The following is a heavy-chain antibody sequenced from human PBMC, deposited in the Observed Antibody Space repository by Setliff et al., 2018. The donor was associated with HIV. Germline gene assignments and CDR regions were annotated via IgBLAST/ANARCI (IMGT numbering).Heavy chain of an antibody. Sequence: GASVKVSCKASGYTFTSYYMHWVRQAPGQGLEWRGIINPSGGSTSYAQKFQGRVTMTRDTSTSTVYMELSSLRSEDTAVYYCARTYYNFWSGDYYYYGMDVWGQGTTVTVSS. V-gene: IGHV1-46*01. CDR2: INPSGGST. J-gene: IGHJ6*02. CDR1: GYTFTSYY. D-gene: IGHD3-3*01. CDR3: ARTYYNFWSGDYYYYGMDV.